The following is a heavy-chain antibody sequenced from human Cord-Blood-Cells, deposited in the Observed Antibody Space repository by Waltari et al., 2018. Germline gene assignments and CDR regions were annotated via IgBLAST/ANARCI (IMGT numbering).Heavy chain of an antibody. Sequence: QVQLVQSGAEVKKPGASVTVSCKASGYTFTGYYMHWVRHAPGQGLEWMGWINPNSGGTNYAQKFQGRVTMTRDTSISTAYMELSRLRSDDTAVYYCARLACSSTSCYTGWFDPWGQGTLVTVSS. D-gene: IGHD2-2*02. J-gene: IGHJ5*02. CDR1: GYTFTGYY. CDR2: INPNSGGT. CDR3: ARLACSSTSCYTGWFDP. V-gene: IGHV1-2*02.